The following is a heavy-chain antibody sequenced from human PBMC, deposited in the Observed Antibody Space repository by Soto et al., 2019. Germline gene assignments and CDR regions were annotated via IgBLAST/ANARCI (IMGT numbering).Heavy chain of an antibody. CDR2: VKRKTEGETT. J-gene: IGHJ4*02. V-gene: IGHV3-15*07. D-gene: IGHD6-13*01. CDR3: TTGYGSNWYY. CDR1: NFALTNAW. Sequence: GGSLRLSCVVSNFALTNAWVNWVRQAPGKGLEWVGQVKRKTEGETTDYAAPVKGRFTISRDDSEFTVYLLMSGLNTDDTAVYYCTTGYGSNWYYWGQGTLVTVSS.